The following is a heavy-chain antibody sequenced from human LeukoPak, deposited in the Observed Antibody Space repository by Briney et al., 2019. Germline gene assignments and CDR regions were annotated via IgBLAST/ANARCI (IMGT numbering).Heavy chain of an antibody. J-gene: IGHJ1*01. Sequence: GGSLRLSCAASGFTFSNYCMHWVRQPPGKGLVWVSQICTDETTIRSADSVKGRFTISRDNAKNSLYLQMNSLRAEDTALYYCAKDIAAAADGYFQHWGQGTLVTVSS. CDR2: ICTDETTI. D-gene: IGHD6-13*01. CDR3: AKDIAAAADGYFQH. V-gene: IGHV3-74*01. CDR1: GFTFSNYC.